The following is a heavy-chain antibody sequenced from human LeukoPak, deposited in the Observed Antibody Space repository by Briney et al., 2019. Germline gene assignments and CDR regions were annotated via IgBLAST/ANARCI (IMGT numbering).Heavy chain of an antibody. V-gene: IGHV4-34*01. J-gene: IGHJ1*01. CDR1: GGSLSGYY. CDR3: ARGLSFQH. CDR2: INHSGST. Sequence: SETLSLTCAVYGGSLSGYYWSWIRQPPGKGLEWIGEINHSGSTNYNPSLKSRVTISVDTSKNQFSLKLSSVTAADTAVYYCARGLSFQHWGQGTLVTVSS.